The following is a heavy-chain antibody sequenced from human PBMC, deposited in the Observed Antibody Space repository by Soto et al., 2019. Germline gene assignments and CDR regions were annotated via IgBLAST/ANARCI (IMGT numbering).Heavy chain of an antibody. CDR2: IYYSGST. J-gene: IGHJ4*02. D-gene: IGHD3-9*01. CDR1: GGSVSSGSYY. Sequence: PSETLSLTCTVSGGSVSSGSYYWSWIRQPPGKGLEWIGYIYYSGSTNYNPSLKSRVTISVDTSKNQFSLKLSSVTAADTAVYYCASYHYDILTGYSTALDYWGQGTLVTSPQ. V-gene: IGHV4-61*01. CDR3: ASYHYDILTGYSTALDY.